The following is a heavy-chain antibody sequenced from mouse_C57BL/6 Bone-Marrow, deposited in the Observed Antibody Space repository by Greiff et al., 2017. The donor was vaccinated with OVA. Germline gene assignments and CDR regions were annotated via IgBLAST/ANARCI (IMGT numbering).Heavy chain of an antibody. CDR3: ARVAKAQATFYYAMDD. CDR1: GYTFTSYC. CDR2: IYPGSGST. D-gene: IGHD3-2*02. Sequence: QVQLQQPGAELVKPGASVKMSCKASGYTFTSYCITWVKQRPGQGLEWIGDIYPGSGSTNYNEKFKSKATLTVDTSSSTAYMQLSSLTSEDSAVYYCARVAKAQATFYYAMDDWGKGTSVTVAS. V-gene: IGHV1-55*01. J-gene: IGHJ4*01.